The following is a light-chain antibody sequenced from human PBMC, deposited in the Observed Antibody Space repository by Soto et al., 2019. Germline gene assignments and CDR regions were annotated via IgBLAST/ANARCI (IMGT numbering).Light chain of an antibody. CDR3: QLYNTYAIT. CDR2: GVS. V-gene: IGKV1-5*01. Sequence: DIQLTQSPSSLSASVGDTVTITCRAGQNIGTYLAWYQQKAGKAPKLLIYGVSTLHSGVPPRFSGSGSGAEFTLTVRSLQPDDFGTFYCQLYNTYAITFGKVTRLDI. CDR1: QNIGTY. J-gene: IGKJ5*01.